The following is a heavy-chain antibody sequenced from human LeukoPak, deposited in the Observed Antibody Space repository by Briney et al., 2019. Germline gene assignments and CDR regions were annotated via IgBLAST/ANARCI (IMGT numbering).Heavy chain of an antibody. Sequence: GGSLRLSCAASGFTFSSYEMNWVRQAPGKGLEWVSYITTRGSTIYYADSVKGRFTMSRDNAKNSLYLQMNSLRAEDTAVYYCARVSSYRGFDCWGQGTLVTVSS. CDR3: ARVSSYRGFDC. J-gene: IGHJ4*02. V-gene: IGHV3-48*03. CDR1: GFTFSSYE. CDR2: ITTRGSTI. D-gene: IGHD4-11*01.